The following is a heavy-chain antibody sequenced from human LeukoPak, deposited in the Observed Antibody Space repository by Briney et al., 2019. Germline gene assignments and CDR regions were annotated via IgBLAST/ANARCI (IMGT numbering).Heavy chain of an antibody. V-gene: IGHV1-2*02. CDR1: GYTFTGYY. Sequence: EASVKVSCKASGYTFTGYYMHWVRQAPGRGLEWMGWINPNSGGTNYAQKFQGRVTMTRDTSISTAYMELSRLRSDDTAVYYCARDGAQGYGDYVNVAHQANWFDPWGQGTLVTVSS. CDR2: INPNSGGT. CDR3: ARDGAQGYGDYVNVAHQANWFDP. J-gene: IGHJ5*02. D-gene: IGHD4-17*01.